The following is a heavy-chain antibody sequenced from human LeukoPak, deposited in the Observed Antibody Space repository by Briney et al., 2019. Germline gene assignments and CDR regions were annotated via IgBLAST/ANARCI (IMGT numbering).Heavy chain of an antibody. D-gene: IGHD1-26*01. CDR3: ARVGSGSYRWFDY. J-gene: IGHJ4*02. CDR2: INHSGST. CDR1: GGSFGGYY. V-gene: IGHV4-34*01. Sequence: PSETLSLTCAVYGGSFGGYYWSWIRQPPGKGLEWIGEINHSGSTNYNPSLKSRVTISVDTSKNQFSLKLSSVTAADTAVYYCARVGSGSYRWFDYWGQGTLVTVSS.